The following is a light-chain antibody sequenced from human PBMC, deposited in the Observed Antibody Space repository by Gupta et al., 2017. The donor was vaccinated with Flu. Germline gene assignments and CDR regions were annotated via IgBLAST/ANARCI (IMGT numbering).Light chain of an antibody. CDR3: QQQSSCPFT. J-gene: IGKJ5*01. CDR1: QSFSNY. Sequence: PPYLSCSRGEGVTLSCGASQSFSNYLDWYQQKPDHAPKLLIYDASNRDNGVPYRFSGSGCGTEFTLTISSREPEDFAFYYCQQQSSCPFTFGQGTPVDIK. V-gene: IGKV3-11*01. CDR2: DAS.